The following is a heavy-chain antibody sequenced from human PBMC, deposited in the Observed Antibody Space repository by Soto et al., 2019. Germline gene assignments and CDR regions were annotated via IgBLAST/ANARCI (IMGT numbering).Heavy chain of an antibody. CDR2: IYYSGST. Sequence: QVQLQESGPGLVKPSQTLSLTCTVSGGSISSGGYYWSWIRQHPGKGLEWIGYIYYSGSTYYNPSLKSRVTISVDTSKNQFSLTLSSVTAADTAVYYCARVVVVAADILPYVFDIWGQGTMVTVSS. CDR1: GGSISSGGYY. CDR3: ARVVVVAADILPYVFDI. J-gene: IGHJ3*02. V-gene: IGHV4-31*03. D-gene: IGHD2-15*01.